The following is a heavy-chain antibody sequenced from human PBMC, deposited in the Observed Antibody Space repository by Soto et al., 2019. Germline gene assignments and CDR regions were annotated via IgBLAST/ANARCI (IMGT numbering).Heavy chain of an antibody. CDR3: ARLTPVSVGGYSGY. V-gene: IGHV3-23*01. CDR2: ITDSGGNT. J-gene: IGHJ4*02. Sequence: EVQLLESGGNLVQPGGSLRLSCAASGFTFSSYSMAWVRQAPGKGLEWVSSITDSGGNTYYADSVKGRFTMSRDNSKNTQYLQMNSLRAEDSAVYYCARLTPVSVGGYSGYWGQGTLVTVSS. CDR1: GFTFSSYS. D-gene: IGHD3-16*01.